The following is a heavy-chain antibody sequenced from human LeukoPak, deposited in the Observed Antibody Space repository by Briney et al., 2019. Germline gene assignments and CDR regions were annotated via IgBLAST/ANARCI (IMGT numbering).Heavy chain of an antibody. CDR1: GFTFSSYA. Sequence: PGGSLRLSCSASGFTFSSYAMHWVRQAPDKGLEYVSTISRDGASTNYADSVKGRFTISRDNSKNTLYLQMNSLRAEDTAVYYCATVVGGYYPPVDGLDIWGQGTMVTVSS. D-gene: IGHD6-25*01. CDR3: ATVVGGYYPPVDGLDI. J-gene: IGHJ3*02. V-gene: IGHV3-64D*09. CDR2: ISRDGAST.